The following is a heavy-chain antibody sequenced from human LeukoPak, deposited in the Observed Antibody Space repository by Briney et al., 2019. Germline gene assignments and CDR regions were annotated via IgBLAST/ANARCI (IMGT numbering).Heavy chain of an antibody. CDR2: ISYDGSNK. CDR3: AGLVIIRGLVY. CDR1: GFTFSSYA. V-gene: IGHV3-30*04. J-gene: IGHJ4*02. D-gene: IGHD3/OR15-3a*01. Sequence: GGSLRLSCAASGFTFSSYAMHWVRQAPGKGLEWVAVISYDGSNKYYADSVEGRFTISRDNSKNTLYLQMNSLRAEDTAVYYCAGLVIIRGLVYWGQGTLVTVSS.